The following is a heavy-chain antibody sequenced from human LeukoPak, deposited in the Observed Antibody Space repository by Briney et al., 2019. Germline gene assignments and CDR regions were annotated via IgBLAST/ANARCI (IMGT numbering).Heavy chain of an antibody. Sequence: QPGGSLRLSCAASGFTFSSYAMHWVCQAPGKGLEWVAVISYDGSNKYYADSVKGRFTIPRDNSKNTLYLQMNSLRAEDTAVYYCAREGRSLDYWGQGTLVTVSS. CDR3: AREGRSLDY. V-gene: IGHV3-30-3*01. J-gene: IGHJ4*02. CDR1: GFTFSSYA. CDR2: ISYDGSNK. D-gene: IGHD3-10*01.